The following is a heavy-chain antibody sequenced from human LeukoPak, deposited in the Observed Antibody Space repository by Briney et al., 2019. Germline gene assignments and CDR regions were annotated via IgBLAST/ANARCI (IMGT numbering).Heavy chain of an antibody. CDR1: GYTFTNYW. CDR2: INPGDSDT. D-gene: IGHD1-1*01. CDR3: ARHRNGADLNAFDI. J-gene: IGHJ3*02. Sequence: GESLKISCKGSGYTFTNYWIGWMRQMPGKGLEWMGIINPGDSDTRYSPSFQGQVSISADKSISTAYLQWSSLKASDTAMYYCARHRNGADLNAFDIWGQGTMVTVSS. V-gene: IGHV5-51*01.